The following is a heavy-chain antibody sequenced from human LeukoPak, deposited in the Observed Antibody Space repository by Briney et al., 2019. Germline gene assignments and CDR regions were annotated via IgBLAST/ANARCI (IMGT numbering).Heavy chain of an antibody. CDR2: INPNSGGT. D-gene: IGHD3-3*01. Sequence: ASVKVSCKASGYTFTGYYMHWVRQAPGQGLEWMGWINPNSGGTNYAQKFQGWVTMTRDTSISTAYMELSRLRSDDTAVYYCARALGVVTYYYYMDVWGKGTTVTVSS. CDR3: ARALGVVTYYYYMDV. CDR1: GYTFTGYY. V-gene: IGHV1-2*04. J-gene: IGHJ6*03.